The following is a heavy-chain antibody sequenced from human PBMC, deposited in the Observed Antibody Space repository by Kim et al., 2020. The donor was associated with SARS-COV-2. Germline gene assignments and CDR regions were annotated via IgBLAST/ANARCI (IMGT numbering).Heavy chain of an antibody. J-gene: IGHJ4*02. Sequence: GGSLRLSCAASGFTFSSYGMHWVRQAPGKGLEWVAVISYDGSNKYYADSVKGRFTISRDNSKNTLYLQMNSLRAEDTAVYYCAKDSILLWFGETIGLDYWGQGTLVTVSS. CDR1: GFTFSSYG. CDR2: ISYDGSNK. V-gene: IGHV3-30*18. D-gene: IGHD3-10*01. CDR3: AKDSILLWFGETIGLDY.